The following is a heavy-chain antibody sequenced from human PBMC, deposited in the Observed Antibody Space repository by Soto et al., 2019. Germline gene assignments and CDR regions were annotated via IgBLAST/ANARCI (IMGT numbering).Heavy chain of an antibody. CDR2: IIPIFGTA. Sequence: ASVKVYCKASGGTFSSYAISWVRQAPGQGIKWMGGIIPIFGTANYAQKFQGRVTITADESTSTAYMELSSLRSEDTAVYYCASPRIAAAGVNYYYYGMDVWGQGTTVTGSS. D-gene: IGHD6-13*01. J-gene: IGHJ6*02. CDR1: GGTFSSYA. CDR3: ASPRIAAAGVNYYYYGMDV. V-gene: IGHV1-69*13.